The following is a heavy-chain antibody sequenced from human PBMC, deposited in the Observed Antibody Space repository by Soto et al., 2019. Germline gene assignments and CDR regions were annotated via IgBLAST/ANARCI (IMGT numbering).Heavy chain of an antibody. J-gene: IGHJ3*02. CDR3: ARVWGGAFDI. D-gene: IGHD3-10*01. V-gene: IGHV4-59*01. CDR1: GGSISSYY. CDR2: IYYSGST. Sequence: QVQLQESGPGLVKPSETLSLTCTVSGGSISSYYWSWIRQPPGKGLEWIGYIYYSGSTNYNPALRSRVTLSVATSKSQFSLKLSSVTAADPAVYYWARVWGGAFDIWGQGTMVTVSS.